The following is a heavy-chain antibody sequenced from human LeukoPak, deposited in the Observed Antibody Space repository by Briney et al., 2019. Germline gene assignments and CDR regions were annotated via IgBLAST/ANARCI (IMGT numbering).Heavy chain of an antibody. Sequence: ASVKVSCKASGYIFTNYGITWVRQAPGQGREWMGWISAYNGNTYYAQKFQGRVTMTTDTSTTTAYMELRSLRSDDTAVYYCARDHSSSCQLLDNWGQGTLVTVSS. V-gene: IGHV1-18*01. CDR3: ARDHSSSCQLLDN. J-gene: IGHJ4*02. CDR1: GYIFTNYG. CDR2: ISAYNGNT. D-gene: IGHD6-13*01.